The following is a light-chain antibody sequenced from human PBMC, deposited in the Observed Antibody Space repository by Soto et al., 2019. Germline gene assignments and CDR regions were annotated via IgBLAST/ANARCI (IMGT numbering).Light chain of an antibody. CDR2: DVS. Sequence: DIQMTQSPSTLSASVGDRVTITCRASERVIRDLAWYQQKSGKAPKLLMSDVSTLESGVPSRYSGSGSGTEFTLSVSSLGPDDFATYYCQQYTYYSTFGAGTTVDI. CDR3: QQYTYYST. CDR1: ERVIRD. J-gene: IGKJ3*01. V-gene: IGKV1-5*01.